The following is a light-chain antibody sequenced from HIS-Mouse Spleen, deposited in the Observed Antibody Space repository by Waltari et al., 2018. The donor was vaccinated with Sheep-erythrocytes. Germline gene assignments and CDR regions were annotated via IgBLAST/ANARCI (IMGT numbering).Light chain of an antibody. J-gene: IGKJ5*01. V-gene: IGKV1-39*01. CDR2: AAS. Sequence: DIQMTQSPSSLSASVGDRVTITCRASQSISSYLNWYPQKPGKAPKLLIYAASSLQSGVPSRFSGSGYGTDFTLTISSLQPEDFATYYCQQSYSTPITFGQGTRLEIK. CDR3: QQSYSTPIT. CDR1: QSISSY.